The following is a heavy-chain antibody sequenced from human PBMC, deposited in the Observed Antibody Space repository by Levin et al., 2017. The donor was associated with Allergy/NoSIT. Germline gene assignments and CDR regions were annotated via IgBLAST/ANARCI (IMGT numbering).Heavy chain of an antibody. CDR3: TDGRYYDFWSGYFRY. J-gene: IGHJ4*02. D-gene: IGHD3-3*01. V-gene: IGHV3-9*01. CDR2: ASWNSGTI. Sequence: GGSLRLSCEVSGFAFEDFAMHWVRQAPGKGLEWVAGASWNSGTIAYADSVKGRFTISRDNAKDSVYLQMDSLRTEDTAFYYCTDGRYYDFWSGYFRYWSQGTLVTVSS. CDR1: GFAFEDFA.